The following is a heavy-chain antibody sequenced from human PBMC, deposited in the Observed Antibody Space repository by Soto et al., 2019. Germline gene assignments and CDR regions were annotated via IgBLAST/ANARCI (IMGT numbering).Heavy chain of an antibody. V-gene: IGHV5-51*01. J-gene: IGHJ6*02. CDR3: ARDRGTTPIYGMDV. D-gene: IGHD3-10*01. Sequence: EVQLVQSGAEGKKSGESLKISCKASGYSFSNYWIAWVRQMRGKGLEWIGMISDSGSTSYNPSLQSRVTISRYATKNRLFLKVFSVPAADTAVYYCARDRGTTPIYGMDVWGQGIPVTVSS. CDR1: GYSFSNYW. CDR2: ISDSGST.